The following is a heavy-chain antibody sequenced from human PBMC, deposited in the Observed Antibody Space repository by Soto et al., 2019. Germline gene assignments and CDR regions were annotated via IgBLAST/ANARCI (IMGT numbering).Heavy chain of an antibody. D-gene: IGHD5-18*01. CDR3: ARGVDTAVVLNWFDP. Sequence: QVQLQESGPGLVKPSETLSLTCTVSGGSINSYYWSWIRQPPGKGLEWIGYIYYSGSAIYNPSLKSRFTISLDTSKNQFSLKVNSVTAADTAVYYCARGVDTAVVLNWFDPWGQGTLVTVSS. V-gene: IGHV4-59*08. CDR1: GGSINSYY. CDR2: IYYSGSA. J-gene: IGHJ5*02.